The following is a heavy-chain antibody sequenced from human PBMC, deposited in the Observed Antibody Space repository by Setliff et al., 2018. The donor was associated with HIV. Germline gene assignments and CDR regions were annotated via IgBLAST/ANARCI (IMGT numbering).Heavy chain of an antibody. D-gene: IGHD3-9*01. V-gene: IGHV3-48*02. CDR1: GFNFKTYG. J-gene: IGHJ6*03. CDR3: ARDLYFYYYMDV. Sequence: GSLRLSCAASGFNFKTYGMTWVRQAPGKGLDWVAHIGSSNHGIHYTASVQGRFTVSRDNANNLLFLQMNNLRDEDTAVYYCARDLYFYYYMDVWGKGTTVTVSS. CDR2: IGSSNHGI.